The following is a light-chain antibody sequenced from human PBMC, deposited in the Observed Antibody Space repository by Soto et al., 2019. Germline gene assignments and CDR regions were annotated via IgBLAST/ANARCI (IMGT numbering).Light chain of an antibody. CDR2: DAS. Sequence: IVLTQSPATLSLSPGDRATPSCRAKQSVSTYSAWYQKKPGQAPSLLIYDASNGAPGIPTRFSGSGSGTNFTLTISSLEPEDFAVYHSQQRSSWPSFGQGTRLEIK. J-gene: IGKJ5*01. V-gene: IGKV3-11*01. CDR1: QSVSTY. CDR3: QQRSSWPS.